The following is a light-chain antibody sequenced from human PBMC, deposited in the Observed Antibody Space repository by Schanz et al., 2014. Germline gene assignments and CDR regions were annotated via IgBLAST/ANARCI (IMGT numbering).Light chain of an antibody. CDR1: SSDVGGYNY. Sequence: QSVLTQPRSVSGSPGQSVTISCTGTSSDVGGYNYVSWYQQYPGKAPKLMIYEVNKRPSGVPDRFSGSKSGNTASLTISDHQAEDEADYYCSSFTSSSSCLFGGGTKLTVL. CDR3: SSFTSSSSCL. J-gene: IGLJ2*01. V-gene: IGLV2-11*01. CDR2: EVN.